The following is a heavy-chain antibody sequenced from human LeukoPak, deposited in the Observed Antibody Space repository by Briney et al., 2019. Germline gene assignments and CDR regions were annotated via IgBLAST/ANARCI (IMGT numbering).Heavy chain of an antibody. V-gene: IGHV4-4*07. D-gene: IGHD3-16*02. CDR3: ARDIDRYYYYYKDV. CDR2: IYTSGST. Sequence: SETLSLTCTVSGGSISSYYWSWIRQPAGKGLEWIGRIYTSGSTNYNPSLKSRVTMSVDTSKNQFSLKLSSVTAADTAVYYCARDIDRYYYYYKDVWGKGTTVTVSS. CDR1: GGSISSYY. J-gene: IGHJ6*03.